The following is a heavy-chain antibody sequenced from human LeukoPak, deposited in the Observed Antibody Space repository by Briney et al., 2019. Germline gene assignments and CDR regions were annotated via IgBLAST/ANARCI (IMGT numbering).Heavy chain of an antibody. D-gene: IGHD4-11*01. Sequence: ASVKVSCKASGYTFTSYAMNWVRQAPGQGLEWMGWINTNTGNPTYAQGFTGRFVFSLDTSVSTAYLQISSLKAEDTAVYYCAREWYSNYGYYYYGMDAWGRGTTVTVSS. CDR3: AREWYSNYGYYYYGMDA. V-gene: IGHV7-4-1*02. CDR1: GYTFTSYA. J-gene: IGHJ6*02. CDR2: INTNTGNP.